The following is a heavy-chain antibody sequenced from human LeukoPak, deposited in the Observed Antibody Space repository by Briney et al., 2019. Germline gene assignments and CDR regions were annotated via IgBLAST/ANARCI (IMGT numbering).Heavy chain of an antibody. CDR3: ARHEPSIVGATNRPGEYDY. Sequence: GESLKISCKGSGYSFTSYWIDWVRQMPGKGLEWMGIIYPGDSDTRYSPSFQGQVTISADKSISTAYLQWSSLKASVTAMYYCARHEPSIVGATNRPGEYDYWGQGTLVTVSS. CDR2: IYPGDSDT. V-gene: IGHV5-51*01. CDR1: GYSFTSYW. J-gene: IGHJ4*02. D-gene: IGHD1-26*01.